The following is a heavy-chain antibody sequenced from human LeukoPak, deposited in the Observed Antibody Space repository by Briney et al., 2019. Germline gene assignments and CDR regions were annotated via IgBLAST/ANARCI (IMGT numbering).Heavy chain of an antibody. J-gene: IGHJ3*02. D-gene: IGHD1-14*01. CDR1: GGSISSHY. Sequence: SETLSLTCTVSGGSISSHYWSWIRQPPGKDRRWIGYIYYSGSTNYNPSLKSRVTISVDTSKNQFSLKLSSVTAADTAVYYCARGEPDHDAFDIWGQGTMVTVSS. V-gene: IGHV4-59*11. CDR3: ARGEPDHDAFDI. CDR2: IYYSGST.